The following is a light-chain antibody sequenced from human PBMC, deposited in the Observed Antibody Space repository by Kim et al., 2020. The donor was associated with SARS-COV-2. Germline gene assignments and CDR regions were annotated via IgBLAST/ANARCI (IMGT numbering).Light chain of an antibody. Sequence: SVGDRVTITCQASHDISKYLNWQQQRPGKAPKILIYDASNVGTGVPSRFSGSGSGTDFTLTISSLQPEDIATYYCQQYDDRSPITFGQGTRLESK. V-gene: IGKV1-33*01. CDR2: DAS. CDR3: QQYDDRSPIT. J-gene: IGKJ5*01. CDR1: HDISKY.